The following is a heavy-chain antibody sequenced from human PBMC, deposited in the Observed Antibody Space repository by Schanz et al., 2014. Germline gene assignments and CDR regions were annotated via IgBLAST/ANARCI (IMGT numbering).Heavy chain of an antibody. D-gene: IGHD2-2*02. CDR2: IKQDGSEK. J-gene: IGHJ4*02. CDR3: ARETCSSSTCYIIYFDY. V-gene: IGHV3-7*01. CDR1: GFNFRNYW. Sequence: EVQLVESGGGLVQPGGSLRLSCVVSGFNFRNYWMSWVRQAPGKGLEWVANIKQDGSEKYYVDSVKGRFTISRDNAKNALYLQLISLTVEGTAVEYCARETCSSSTCYIIYFDYWGQGALVTVSS.